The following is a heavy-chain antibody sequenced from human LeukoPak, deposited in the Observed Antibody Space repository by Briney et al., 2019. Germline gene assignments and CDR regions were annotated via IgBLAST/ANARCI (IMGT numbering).Heavy chain of an antibody. CDR2: ISAYNGNT. CDR3: ARAPSELWFGELLPYYYYYYMDV. CDR1: GYTFTSYG. V-gene: IGHV1-18*01. J-gene: IGHJ6*03. Sequence: GASVKVSCKASGYTFTSYGISWVRQAPGQGLEWMGWISAYNGNTNYAQKLQGRVTMTTDTSTSTAYMELRSLRSDDTAVYYCARAPSELWFGELLPYYYYYYMDVWGKGTTVTVSS. D-gene: IGHD3-10*01.